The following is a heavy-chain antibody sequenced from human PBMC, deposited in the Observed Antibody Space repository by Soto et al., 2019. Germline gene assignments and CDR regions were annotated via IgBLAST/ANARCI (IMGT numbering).Heavy chain of an antibody. Sequence: KASETLSLTCTVSGGSISSGGYYWSWIRQHPGKGLEWIGYIYYSGSTYYNPSLKSRVTISVDTSKNQFSLKLSSVTAADTAVYYCARAGIAVAEINWFDPWGQGTLVTVSS. V-gene: IGHV4-31*03. J-gene: IGHJ5*02. CDR3: ARAGIAVAEINWFDP. CDR1: GGSISSGGYY. D-gene: IGHD6-19*01. CDR2: IYYSGST.